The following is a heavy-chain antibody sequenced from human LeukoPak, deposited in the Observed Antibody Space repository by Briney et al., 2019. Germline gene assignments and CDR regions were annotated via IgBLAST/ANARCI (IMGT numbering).Heavy chain of an antibody. CDR3: ARAQTTSVGAKLRGATICSY. Sequence: ASVEVSCKASGYTFTDYYMHWVRQAPGQGLVWMGWINPNSGGTNYAQKFQGRVTMSRDTSISTAYMELSRLRSDDTAVYYCARAQTTSVGAKLRGATICSYWGQGTLVTVSS. CDR1: GYTFTDYY. J-gene: IGHJ4*02. CDR2: INPNSGGT. V-gene: IGHV1-2*02. D-gene: IGHD1-26*01.